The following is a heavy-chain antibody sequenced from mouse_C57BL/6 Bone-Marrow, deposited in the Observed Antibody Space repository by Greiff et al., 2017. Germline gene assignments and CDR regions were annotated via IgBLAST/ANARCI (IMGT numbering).Heavy chain of an antibody. CDR1: GYTFTDYN. CDR3: ARNKHYDGSRGDAMDY. CDR2: INPNNGGT. J-gene: IGHJ4*01. Sequence: VQLKQSGPELVKPGASVKIPCKASGYTFTDYNMDWVKQSHGKSLEWIGDINPNNGGTIYNQKFKGKATLTVDKSSSTAYRELRSLTSEDTAVYYGARNKHYDGSRGDAMDYWGQGTSVTVSA. D-gene: IGHD1-1*01. V-gene: IGHV1-18*01.